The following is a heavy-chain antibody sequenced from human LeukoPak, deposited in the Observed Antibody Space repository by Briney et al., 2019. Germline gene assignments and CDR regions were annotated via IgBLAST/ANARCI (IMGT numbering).Heavy chain of an antibody. CDR2: ISAYNGNT. J-gene: IGHJ4*02. Sequence: ASVKVSCKASGYTFTSYGISWVRQAPGQGLEWMGWISAYNGNTNYAQKLQGRVTMTTDTSTSTVYMELSSLRSEDTAVYYCARSSIIAAAGPYYFDYWGQGTLVTVSS. CDR3: ARSSIIAAAGPYYFDY. V-gene: IGHV1-18*01. D-gene: IGHD6-13*01. CDR1: GYTFTSYG.